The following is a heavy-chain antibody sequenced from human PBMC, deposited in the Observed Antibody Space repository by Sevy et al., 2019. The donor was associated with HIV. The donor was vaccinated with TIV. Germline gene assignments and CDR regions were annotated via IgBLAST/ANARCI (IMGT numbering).Heavy chain of an antibody. V-gene: IGHV1-2*02. D-gene: IGHD2-2*01. Sequence: ASVKVSCKASGYTFTGYYMHWVRQAPGQGLEWMGWINPNSGGTNYAQKFQGRVTMTRDTSISTDYMELSRLRSDDTAVYYCARAPHHCSSTSCPFDSWGQGTLVTVSS. J-gene: IGHJ4*02. CDR2: INPNSGGT. CDR3: ARAPHHCSSTSCPFDS. CDR1: GYTFTGYY.